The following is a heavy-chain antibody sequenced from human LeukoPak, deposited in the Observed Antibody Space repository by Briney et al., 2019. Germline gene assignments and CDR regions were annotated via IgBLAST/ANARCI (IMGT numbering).Heavy chain of an antibody. J-gene: IGHJ4*02. CDR3: ARDHNDILTC. V-gene: IGHV3-33*01. CDR2: IWYDGSNK. D-gene: IGHD3-9*01. CDR1: GFTFSSYG. Sequence: GRSLRLSCAASGFTFSSYGMHWVRQAPGKGLEWLAVIWYDGSNKYYADSVKGRFTISRDNSKNTLYLQMNSLRAEDTAVYYCARDHNDILTCWGQGTLVTVSS.